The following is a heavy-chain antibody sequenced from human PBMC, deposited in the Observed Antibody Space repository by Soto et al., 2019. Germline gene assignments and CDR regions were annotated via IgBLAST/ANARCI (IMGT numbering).Heavy chain of an antibody. Sequence: PGESLKISCKGSGYSFTSYWIGWVRQMPGKGLEWMGIIYPGDSDTRYSPSFQGQVTISADKSISTAYLQWSSLKASDTAMYYCARRIGYCSGGSSRVYGMDVWGQGTTVTVSS. V-gene: IGHV5-51*01. CDR1: GYSFTSYW. CDR2: IYPGDSDT. J-gene: IGHJ6*02. CDR3: ARRIGYCSGGSSRVYGMDV. D-gene: IGHD2-15*01.